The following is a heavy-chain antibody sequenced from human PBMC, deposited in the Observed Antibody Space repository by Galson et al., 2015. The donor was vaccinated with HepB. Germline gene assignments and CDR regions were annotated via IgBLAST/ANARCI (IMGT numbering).Heavy chain of an antibody. CDR1: GFTFSDYY. D-gene: IGHD3-10*01. CDR2: ISSSTCYT. Sequence: SLRLSCAASGFTFSDYYMSWIRQAPGKGLEWVSYISSSTCYTHYADSVKGRFTISRDNAKNSLYLQMNSLRAEDTAVYYCARGGGLLWFGESLDPWGQGTLVTVSS. J-gene: IGHJ5*02. V-gene: IGHV3-11*06. CDR3: ARGGGLLWFGESLDP.